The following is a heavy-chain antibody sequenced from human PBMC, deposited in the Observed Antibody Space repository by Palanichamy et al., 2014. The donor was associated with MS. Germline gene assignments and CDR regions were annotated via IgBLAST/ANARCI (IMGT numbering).Heavy chain of an antibody. V-gene: IGHV3-23*01. CDR1: GFTFSSYV. Sequence: EVQVLESGGGLVQPGGSLRLSCAASGFTFSSYVMSWVRQAPGKGLEWVSGLSGSGGTTYYADSAKGRFTISRDNSKNTLYLQMNSLRAEDTAVYYCAKDDDTSGYYPWNWGQGTLVTVSS. D-gene: IGHD3-22*01. J-gene: IGHJ4*02. CDR2: LSGSGGTT. CDR3: AKDDDTSGYYPWN.